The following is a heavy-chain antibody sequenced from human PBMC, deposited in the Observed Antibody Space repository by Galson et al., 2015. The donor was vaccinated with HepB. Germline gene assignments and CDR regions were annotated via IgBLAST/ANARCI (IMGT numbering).Heavy chain of an antibody. D-gene: IGHD5-12*01. CDR3: ITDGGYSFHQ. V-gene: IGHV3-74*01. Sequence: SLRLSCAASGFTFSPTWMHWVRQAPGKGLVWVAHIKGDGTTTSYADSVKGRFTISRDNAENTVYLQMNSLRAEDTAVYYCITDGGYSFHQWGQGTLVTVSS. CDR1: GFTFSPTW. J-gene: IGHJ4*02. CDR2: IKGDGTTT.